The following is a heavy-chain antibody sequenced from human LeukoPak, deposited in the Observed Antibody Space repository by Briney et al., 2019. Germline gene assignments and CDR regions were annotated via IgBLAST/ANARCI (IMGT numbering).Heavy chain of an antibody. V-gene: IGHV4-31*03. CDR3: ARSNPWELIN. CDR1: GGSISSGGYY. J-gene: IGHJ4*02. D-gene: IGHD1-26*01. Sequence: SETLSLTCTVSGGSISSGGYYWSWIRQHPGKGLEWIGYIYYSGSTYYNPSLKSRVTISVDTSKNQFSLKLSSVTAADTAVYYCARSNPWELINWGQGTLVTVSS. CDR2: IYYSGST.